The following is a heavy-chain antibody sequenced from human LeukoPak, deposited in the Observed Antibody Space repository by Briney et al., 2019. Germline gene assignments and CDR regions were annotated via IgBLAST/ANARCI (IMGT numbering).Heavy chain of an antibody. J-gene: IGHJ3*01. V-gene: IGHV3-69-1*01. CDR1: GFTFTDYP. CDR2: ITARV. D-gene: IGHD2-15*01. CDR3: TRGGGHCGGGGCRSYDAFDF. Sequence: GGSLRHPFVASGFTFTDYPVNCVRQAPGKGLEWVSSITARVTYADSVRGRFTLSRDVAKTSAFLQMNSLRVDDTGVYYCTRGGGHCGGGGCRSYDAFDFWGGSTVVCVSS.